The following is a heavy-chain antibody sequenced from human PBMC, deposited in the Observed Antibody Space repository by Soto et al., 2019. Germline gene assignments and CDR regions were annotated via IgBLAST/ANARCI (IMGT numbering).Heavy chain of an antibody. CDR2: ISATGST. Sequence: PGGSLRLSCEASGFTFSNYAMSWVRQAPGKGLEWVSTISATGSTLYADSVKGRFTISRDNSKNTVYLQMNFLRAEDTAVYYCAKVSNTWAVAQRGYFDYWGQGTLVTVSS. CDR1: GFTFSNYA. V-gene: IGHV3-23*01. CDR3: AKVSNTWAVAQRGYFDY. D-gene: IGHD6-19*01. J-gene: IGHJ4*02.